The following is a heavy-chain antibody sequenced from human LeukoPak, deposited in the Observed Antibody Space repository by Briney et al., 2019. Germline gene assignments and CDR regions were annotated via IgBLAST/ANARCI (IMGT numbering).Heavy chain of an antibody. V-gene: IGHV4-34*01. CDR1: GGSFSGYY. CDR2: INHSGST. D-gene: IGHD3-9*01. CDR3: ARTRVGLRYFDW. J-gene: IGHJ4*02. Sequence: SETLSLNCAVYGGSFSGYYWSWIRQPPGKGLEWIGEINHSGSTNYNPSLKSRATISVDTTKNQFSLKLSSVTAADTAVYYCARTRVGLRYFDWWGKGTLVTVSS.